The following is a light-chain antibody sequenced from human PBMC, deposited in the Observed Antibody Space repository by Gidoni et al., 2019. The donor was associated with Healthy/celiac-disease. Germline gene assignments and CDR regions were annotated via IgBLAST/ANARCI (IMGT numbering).Light chain of an antibody. CDR3: LQLNSYPLT. Sequence: IQLTQSPSSLSASVVDSVTIPCRPSQGISSYLAWYQQKPGKAPQLLIYAASTLQSGVPSRFSGSGSGTDFTLTISRLQPEDFATYYCLQLNSYPLTFGGGTKVEIK. V-gene: IGKV1-9*01. CDR2: AAS. J-gene: IGKJ4*01. CDR1: QGISSY.